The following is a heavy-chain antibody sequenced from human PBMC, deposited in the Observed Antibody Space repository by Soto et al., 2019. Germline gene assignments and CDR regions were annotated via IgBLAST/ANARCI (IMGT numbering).Heavy chain of an antibody. Sequence: EVQLLESGGGLVQPGGSLRLSCAASGFTFSSYAMSWVRQAPGKGLEGVSAISGSGGSTYYADSVKGRFTISRDNSKDTLYLQLNSLRDEDTAVYYCAKSRLVSGYGTWFDPWGQGTLVTVSS. V-gene: IGHV3-23*01. CDR3: AKSRLVSGYGTWFDP. CDR1: GFTFSSYA. CDR2: ISGSGGST. D-gene: IGHD3-22*01. J-gene: IGHJ5*02.